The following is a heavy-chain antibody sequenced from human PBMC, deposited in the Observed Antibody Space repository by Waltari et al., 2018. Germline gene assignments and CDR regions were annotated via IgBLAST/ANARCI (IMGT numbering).Heavy chain of an antibody. CDR2: VWFDGSKE. V-gene: IGHV3-33*01. J-gene: IGHJ5*02. Sequence: QVQLVESGGGVVPPGRSLRLSCAASGFLFKHYGMHWVRQAPGKGVEWVAVVWFDGSKEFDADSVKGRFIISRDDSNNIVYLQMNALRAEDTAVYHCVRDVDTSSHLNRFDPWGQGTLVTVSS. D-gene: IGHD3-22*01. CDR1: GFLFKHYG. CDR3: VRDVDTSSHLNRFDP.